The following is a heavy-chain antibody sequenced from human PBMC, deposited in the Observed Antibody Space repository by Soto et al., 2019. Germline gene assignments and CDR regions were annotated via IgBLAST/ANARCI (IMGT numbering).Heavy chain of an antibody. CDR2: ISGSGGST. CDR3: ADSSGWNPTGMDV. CDR1: GFTFSSYA. V-gene: IGHV3-23*01. J-gene: IGHJ6*02. D-gene: IGHD6-19*01. Sequence: PGGSLRLSCAASGFTFSSYAMSWVRQAPGKGLEWVSAISGSGGSTYYADSVKGRFTISRDNSKNTLYLQMNSLRAEDTAVYYCADSSGWNPTGMDVWGQGTTVTVSS.